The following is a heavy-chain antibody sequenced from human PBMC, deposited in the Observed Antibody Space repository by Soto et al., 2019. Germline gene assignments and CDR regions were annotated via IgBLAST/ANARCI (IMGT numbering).Heavy chain of an antibody. V-gene: IGHV1-69*01. CDR1: GGTFSSYA. D-gene: IGHD6-19*01. Sequence: QVQLVQSGAEVKKPGSSVKVSCKASGGTFSSYAISWVRQAPGQGLEWMGGIIPIFGTANYAQKFQGRVTITADESTSTAYMELSSVRSEDTAVYYCARMLISERAVAGTIFDYWGQGTLVTVSS. J-gene: IGHJ4*02. CDR3: ARMLISERAVAGTIFDY. CDR2: IIPIFGTA.